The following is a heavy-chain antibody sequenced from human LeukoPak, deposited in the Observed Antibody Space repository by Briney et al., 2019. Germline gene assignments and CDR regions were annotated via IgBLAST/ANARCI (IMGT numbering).Heavy chain of an antibody. CDR2: FSPYNGNT. V-gene: IGHV1-18*01. CDR1: RYTFTSSG. CDR3: ARDGSGYYDLWSGYRAGGYYYYYYMDV. Sequence: VSVKVSCMASRYTFTSSGINWGLQAPGQGLESIGSFSPYNGNTTPAQNLQSRVTMTKDTSTSTAYMELRSLRSDDTAVYYCARDGSGYYDLWSGYRAGGYYYYYYMDVWGKGTTVTVSS. J-gene: IGHJ6*03. D-gene: IGHD3-3*01.